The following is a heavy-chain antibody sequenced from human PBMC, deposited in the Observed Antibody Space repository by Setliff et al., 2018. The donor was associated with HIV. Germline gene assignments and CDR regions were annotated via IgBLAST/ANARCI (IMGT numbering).Heavy chain of an antibody. J-gene: IGHJ4*02. V-gene: IGHV3-66*02. D-gene: IGHD6-25*01. CDR3: LRAAESE. CDR1: GFTVSSNY. Sequence: GGSLRLSCAASGFTVSSNYMSWVRQAPGKGLEWVSVIYGGGTTHYADSVKGRFTISRDNSKNTVYLQMNSLRVEDTAVYYCLRAAESEWGQGTLVTVSS. CDR2: IYGGGTT.